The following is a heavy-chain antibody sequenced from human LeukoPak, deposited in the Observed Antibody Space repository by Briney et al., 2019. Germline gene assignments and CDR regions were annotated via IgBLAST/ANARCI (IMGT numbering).Heavy chain of an antibody. V-gene: IGHV4-59*01. Sequence: SETLSLTCTVSGGSISSYYWSWIRQPPGKGLEWIGYIYYSGSTNYNPSLKSRVTISVDTSKNQFSLKLSSVTAADTAVYYCARAAYDFWSGVYFDYWGQGTLVTVSS. CDR2: IYYSGST. J-gene: IGHJ4*02. D-gene: IGHD3-3*01. CDR3: ARAAYDFWSGVYFDY. CDR1: GGSISSYY.